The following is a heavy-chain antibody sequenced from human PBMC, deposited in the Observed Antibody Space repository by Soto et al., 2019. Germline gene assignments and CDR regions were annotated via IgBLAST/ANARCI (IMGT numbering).Heavy chain of an antibody. D-gene: IGHD2-21*01. CDR1: GYTCISHS. CDR2: ISAYNGNT. V-gene: IGHV1-18*01. CDR3: ARGAFCGGAPGCRDMDV. Sequence: ASVKVSCKSSGYTCISHSITWGRQAPEQGLEWMGRISAYNGNTNYAQKLQGRVTMTTDTSTNTAYMELRNLRSDDTAVYYCARGAFCGGAPGCRDMDVWGQGTTVTVSS. J-gene: IGHJ6*01.